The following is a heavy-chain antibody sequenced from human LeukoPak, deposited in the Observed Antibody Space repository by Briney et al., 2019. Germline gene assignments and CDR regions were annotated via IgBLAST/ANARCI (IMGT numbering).Heavy chain of an antibody. D-gene: IGHD6-13*01. CDR3: ARVRGSSWYRAEGWFDP. CDR2: IVPIFGTA. V-gene: IGHV1-69*05. CDR1: GGTFSSYS. Sequence: SVKVSCKASGGTFSSYSISWVRQDPGQGLEWMGRIVPIFGTANYAQKFQGRVTITTDESTSTAYMELSSLRSEDTAVYYCARVRGSSWYRAEGWFDPWGQGTLVPVSS. J-gene: IGHJ5*02.